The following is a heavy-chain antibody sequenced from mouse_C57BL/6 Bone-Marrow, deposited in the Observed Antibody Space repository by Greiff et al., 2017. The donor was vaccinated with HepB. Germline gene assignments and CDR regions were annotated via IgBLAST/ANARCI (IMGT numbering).Heavy chain of an antibody. D-gene: IGHD2-2*01. Sequence: EVKLVESGPELVKPGASVKISCKASGYSFTDYNMNWVKQSNGKRLEWIGVINSNYGTTSYNQKFKGKATLTVDQSSSTAYMQLNSLTSEDSAVYSCARGEVYGYDGFDYWGQGPAITVTS. J-gene: IGHJ2*01. CDR1: GYSFTDYN. V-gene: IGHV1-39*01. CDR2: INSNYGTT. CDR3: ARGEVYGYDGFDY.